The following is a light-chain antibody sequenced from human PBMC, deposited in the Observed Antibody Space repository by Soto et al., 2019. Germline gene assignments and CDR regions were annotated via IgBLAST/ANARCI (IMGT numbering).Light chain of an antibody. CDR1: HSVSSN. Sequence: EIVMTQSPATLSVSPGERATLSCRASHSVSSNLAWYQQKPGQAPRLIIYGASTRATGIPARFSGSGSGTEFTLTISSLQSEDFAVYYCQQYNDWPPMYTFGQGTKLEIK. J-gene: IGKJ2*01. CDR3: QQYNDWPPMYT. CDR2: GAS. V-gene: IGKV3-15*01.